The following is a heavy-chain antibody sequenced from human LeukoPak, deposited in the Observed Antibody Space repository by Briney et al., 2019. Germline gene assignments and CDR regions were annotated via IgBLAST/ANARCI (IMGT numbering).Heavy chain of an antibody. V-gene: IGHV4-59*01. Sequence: SETLSLTCTVSGGSISSYYWSWIRQPPGKGLEWIGYIYYSGSTNYNPSLKSRVTISVDTSKNQFSLKLSSVTAADTAVYYCARDQDYYDSSGALDYWGQGTLVTVSS. CDR2: IYYSGST. CDR3: ARDQDYYDSSGALDY. J-gene: IGHJ4*02. D-gene: IGHD3-22*01. CDR1: GGSISSYY.